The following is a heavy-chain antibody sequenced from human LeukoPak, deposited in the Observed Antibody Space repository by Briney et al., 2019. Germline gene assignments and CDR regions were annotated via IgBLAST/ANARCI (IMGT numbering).Heavy chain of an antibody. D-gene: IGHD4-17*01. CDR2: MNPSSGNT. Sequence: ASVKVSCEASGYTFTSYDINWVRQATGQGLEWMGWMNPSSGNTGYAQKFQGRVTMTRNTSISTAYMELSSLRSEDTAVYYCARAATVTRRACLYWGQGTLVTVSS. J-gene: IGHJ4*02. CDR1: GYTFTSYD. CDR3: ARAATVTRRACLY. V-gene: IGHV1-8*01.